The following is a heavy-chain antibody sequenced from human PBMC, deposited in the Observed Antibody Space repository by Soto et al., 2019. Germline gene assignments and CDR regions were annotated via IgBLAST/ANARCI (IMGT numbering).Heavy chain of an antibody. V-gene: IGHV3-7*01. D-gene: IGHD6-19*01. J-gene: IGHJ4*02. CDR3: ARGMRYSSGWYYFDY. CDR1: GFTFSSYW. Sequence: GGSLRLSCAASGFTFSSYWMSWFRQAPGKGLEWVANIKQDGSEKYYVDSVKGRFTISRDNAKNSLYLQMNSLRAEDTAVYYCARGMRYSSGWYYFDYWGQGTLVTVSS. CDR2: IKQDGSEK.